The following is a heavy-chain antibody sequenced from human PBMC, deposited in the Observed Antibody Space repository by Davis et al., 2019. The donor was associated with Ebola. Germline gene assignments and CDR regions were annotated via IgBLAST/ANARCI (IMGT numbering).Heavy chain of an antibody. J-gene: IGHJ4*02. V-gene: IGHV1-18*01. CDR2: ISAYNGNT. Sequence: AASVKVSCKASGYTFTSYAMHWVRQAPGQRLEWMGWISAYNGNTNYAQKLQGRVTMTTDTSTSTAYMELRSLRSDDTAVYYCARGSSGLDYWGQGTLVTVSS. D-gene: IGHD6-19*01. CDR1: GYTFTSYA. CDR3: ARGSSGLDY.